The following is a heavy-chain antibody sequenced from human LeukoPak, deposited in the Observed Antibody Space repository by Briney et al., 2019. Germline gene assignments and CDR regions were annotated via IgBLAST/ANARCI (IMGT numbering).Heavy chain of an antibody. CDR3: ARLPYYYDSFIDY. V-gene: IGHV4-39*01. J-gene: IGHJ4*02. CDR2: IYYSGST. D-gene: IGHD3-22*01. Sequence: PSETLSLTCTVSGGSISRSSYYWGWIRQPPGKGLEWIGSIYYSGSTYYNPSLKSRVTISVDTSKNQFSLKLSSVTAADTAVYYCARLPYYYDSFIDYWGQGTLVTVSS. CDR1: GGSISRSSYY.